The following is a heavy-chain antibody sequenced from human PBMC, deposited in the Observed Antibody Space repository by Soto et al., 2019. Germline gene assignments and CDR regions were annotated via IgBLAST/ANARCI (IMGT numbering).Heavy chain of an antibody. J-gene: IGHJ4*02. V-gene: IGHV1-18*01. CDR2: ISAYNANT. CDR3: ARDRLGATGDY. Sequence: ASVKVPCKASGYTFTSYGISWVRQAPGQGLEWMGWISAYNANTNYAQKLQGRVTMTTDTSTSTSYMELRSLRSDDTAVYFCARDRLGATGDYWGQGTLVTVSS. CDR1: GYTFTSYG. D-gene: IGHD1-26*01.